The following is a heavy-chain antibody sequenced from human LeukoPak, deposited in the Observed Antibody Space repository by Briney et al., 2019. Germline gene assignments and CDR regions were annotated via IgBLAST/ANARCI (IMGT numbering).Heavy chain of an antibody. CDR2: IYHSGST. CDR3: ARRSYDILTGYYPNWFDP. J-gene: IGHJ5*02. CDR1: GGSISSGGYS. V-gene: IGHV4-30-2*01. Sequence: SQTLSLTCAVSGGSISSGGYSWSWTRQPPGKGLEWIGYIYHSGSTYYNPSLKSRVTISVDRSKNQFSLKLSSVTAADTAVYYCARRSYDILTGYYPNWFDPWGQGTLVTVSS. D-gene: IGHD3-9*01.